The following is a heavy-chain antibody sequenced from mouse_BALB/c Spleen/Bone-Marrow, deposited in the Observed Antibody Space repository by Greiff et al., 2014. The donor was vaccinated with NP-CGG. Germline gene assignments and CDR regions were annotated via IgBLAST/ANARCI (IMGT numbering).Heavy chain of an antibody. J-gene: IGHJ3*01. CDR1: GYTFTDYA. V-gene: IGHV1-67*01. D-gene: IGHD3-3*01. CDR3: ARGGTGPFPY. Sequence: VQLQQSGPELARPGESVKISCKGSGYTFTDYAMHWVKQSHAKSLEWIGVITTYSANAKHNQKFKGKATMTVDKSSSTAYLELARLTSEDSDIYYCARGGTGPFPYWGQGTLVTVSA. CDR2: ITTYSANA.